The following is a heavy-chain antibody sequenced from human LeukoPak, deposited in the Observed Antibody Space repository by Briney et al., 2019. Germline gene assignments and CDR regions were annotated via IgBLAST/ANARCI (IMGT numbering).Heavy chain of an antibody. Sequence: GSLRLSCAASGFTFDDHGMSWVRQVLGKGLEWVSSIYWNGDFTTYAESVKGRFTISRDNAKTSLHLQMNSLRVEDTAFYYCTRLSGIVVAGAFDYWGQGNLVTVSS. V-gene: IGHV3-20*04. CDR2: IYWNGDFT. J-gene: IGHJ4*02. CDR3: TRLSGIVVAGAFDY. CDR1: GFTFDDHG. D-gene: IGHD6-19*01.